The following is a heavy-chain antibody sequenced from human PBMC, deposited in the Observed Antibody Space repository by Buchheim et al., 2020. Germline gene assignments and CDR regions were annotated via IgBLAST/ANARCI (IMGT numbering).Heavy chain of an antibody. CDR3: AKAGGGSGSYLLDY. D-gene: IGHD3-10*01. CDR1: GFTFSSYG. J-gene: IGHJ4*02. Sequence: QVQLVESGGGVVQPGRSLRLSCAASGFTFSSYGMHWVRQAPGKGLEWVAVISYDGSNKYYADSVKGRFTISRENSKNTLYLQMNSLRAEDTAVYYCAKAGGGSGSYLLDYWGQGTL. V-gene: IGHV3-30*18. CDR2: ISYDGSNK.